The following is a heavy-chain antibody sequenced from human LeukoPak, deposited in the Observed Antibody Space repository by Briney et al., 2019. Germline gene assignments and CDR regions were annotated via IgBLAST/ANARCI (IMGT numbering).Heavy chain of an antibody. D-gene: IGHD2-2*01. J-gene: IGHJ5*02. V-gene: IGHV1-2*06. CDR1: GYTFTGYY. CDR2: INPNSGGT. Sequence: ASVKVSCKASGYTFTGYYMHWVRQAPGQGLEWMGRINPNSGGTNYAQKFQGRVTMTRDTSISTAYMELSRLRSDDTAVYYCAREYCSSTSCYSFGWFDPWGQGTLVTVSS. CDR3: AREYCSSTSCYSFGWFDP.